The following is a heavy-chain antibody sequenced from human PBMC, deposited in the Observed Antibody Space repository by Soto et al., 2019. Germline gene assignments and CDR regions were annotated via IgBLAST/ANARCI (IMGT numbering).Heavy chain of an antibody. J-gene: IGHJ6*02. CDR3: ASGDATKIVVTTYYAMDV. CDR1: GGRLSNFG. D-gene: IGHD3-22*01. CDR2: IIPVFGTP. Sequence: QVQLVQSGAEVKKPGSSVKVSCTASGGRLSNFGIRWVRQVRGQGLEWMGAIIPVFGTPNYAQKFQDRVTIDADESTTTVYMEVRSLSAEDTAVYYCASGDATKIVVTTYYAMDVWGQGTTVTVSS. V-gene: IGHV1-69*12.